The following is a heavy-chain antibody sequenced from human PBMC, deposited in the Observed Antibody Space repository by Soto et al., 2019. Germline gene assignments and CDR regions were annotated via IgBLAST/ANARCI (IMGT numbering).Heavy chain of an antibody. J-gene: IGHJ4*02. CDR1: GYTFTSYG. D-gene: IGHD2-15*01. CDR2: ISAYNGNT. Sequence: QVQLVQSGAEVKKPGASVKVSCKASGYTFTSYGISWVRQAPGQGLEWMGWISAYNGNTNYAQKLQGRVTMTTDTSTSTAYRELRSLRSDDTAVYYWASGYCSGGSCALSDYWGQGTLVTVSS. CDR3: ASGYCSGGSCALSDY. V-gene: IGHV1-18*01.